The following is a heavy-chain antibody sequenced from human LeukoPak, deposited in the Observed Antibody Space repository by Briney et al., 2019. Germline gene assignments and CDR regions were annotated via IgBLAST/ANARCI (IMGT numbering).Heavy chain of an antibody. V-gene: IGHV1-46*01. CDR1: GYTFTSYY. J-gene: IGHJ4*02. CDR3: ARADGYYYDSSGYPPSDY. D-gene: IGHD3-22*01. CDR2: INPSGVST. Sequence: ASVKVSCKASGYTFTSYYMHWVRQAPGQGLEWMGIINPSGVSTIYAQIFQGRVTMTRDTSTSTVYMALSSLRSEDTAVYYCARADGYYYDSSGYPPSDYWGQGTLVTVSS.